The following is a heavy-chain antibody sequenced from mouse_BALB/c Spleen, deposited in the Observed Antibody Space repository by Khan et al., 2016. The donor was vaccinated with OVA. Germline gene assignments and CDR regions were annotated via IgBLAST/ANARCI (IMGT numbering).Heavy chain of an antibody. CDR3: AKGVWSYYYALDY. V-gene: IGHV2-6-5*01. Sequence: QVQLKESGPGLVAPSQSLSITCTVSGFSLTDYGVSWIRQPPGKGLEWLGVIWGGGSTYYNSALKSSLSISKENSKSQVFLKMSSLQTDDTAMYYCAKGVWSYYYALDYWGQGTSVTVSS. J-gene: IGHJ4*01. CDR2: IWGGGST. CDR1: GFSLTDYG.